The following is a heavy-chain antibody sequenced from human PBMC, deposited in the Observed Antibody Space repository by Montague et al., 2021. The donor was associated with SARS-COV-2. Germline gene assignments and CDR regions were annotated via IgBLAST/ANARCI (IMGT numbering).Heavy chain of an antibody. CDR1: GGSISSYY. V-gene: IGHV4-59*01. Sequence: SETLSLTCTVSGGSISSYYWSWIRQPPGKGLEWIGYIYYSGSTNYSPSHKSRVTISVDTSKNQFSLKLSSVTAADTAVYYCARWGLFGGNPGDGAFDIWGQGTMATVSS. D-gene: IGHD4-23*01. CDR2: IYYSGST. CDR3: ARWGLFGGNPGDGAFDI. J-gene: IGHJ3*02.